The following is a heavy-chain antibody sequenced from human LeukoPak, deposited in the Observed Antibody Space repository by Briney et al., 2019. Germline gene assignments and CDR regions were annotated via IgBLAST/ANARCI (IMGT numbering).Heavy chain of an antibody. CDR2: IYYSGST. CDR3: ARHQYDILTGYLFDY. J-gene: IGHJ4*02. V-gene: IGHV4-39*01. D-gene: IGHD3-9*01. CDR1: GGSISSSSYY. Sequence: SETLSLTCTVSGGSISSSSYYWGWIRQPPGKGLEWIGSIYYSGSTYYNPSLKSRVTISVDTSKNQFSLKLSSVTAADPAVYYCARHQYDILTGYLFDYWGQGTLVTVSS.